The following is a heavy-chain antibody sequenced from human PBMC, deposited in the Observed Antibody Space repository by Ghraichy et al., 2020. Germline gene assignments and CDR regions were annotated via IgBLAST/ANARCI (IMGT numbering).Heavy chain of an antibody. CDR3: AHRRSSSRVRGYFQH. CDR2: IYWNDDK. V-gene: IGHV2-5*01. J-gene: IGHJ1*01. CDR1: GFSLSTSGVG. D-gene: IGHD6-13*01. Sequence: SGPTLVKPTQTLTLTCTFSGFSLSTSGVGVGWIRQPPGKALEWLALIYWNDDKRYSPSLKSRLTITKDTSKNQLVLTMTNMDPVDTATYYWAHRRSSSRVRGYFQHWGQGILVTVSS.